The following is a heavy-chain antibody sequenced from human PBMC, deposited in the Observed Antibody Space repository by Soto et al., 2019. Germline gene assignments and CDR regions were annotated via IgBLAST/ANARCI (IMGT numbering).Heavy chain of an antibody. CDR1: GYTFTSYG. D-gene: IGHD1-26*01. J-gene: IGHJ5*02. Sequence: QVQLVQSGAEVKKPGASVKVSCKASGYTFTSYGISWVRQAPGQGLEWMGRISAYNGNTNYAQKHQGRVTMTTDTSTSTADMELRSRRSVDTAVYYCARVVGAPGHWFDPWGQGTLVTVSS. CDR3: ARVVGAPGHWFDP. V-gene: IGHV1-18*01. CDR2: ISAYNGNT.